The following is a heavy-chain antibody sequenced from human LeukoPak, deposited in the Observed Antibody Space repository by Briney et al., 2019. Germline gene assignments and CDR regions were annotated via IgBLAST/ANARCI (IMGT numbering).Heavy chain of an antibody. CDR1: GYTFTSYG. V-gene: IGHV1-18*01. CDR3: ARDVFSDSSGYYSHFFDY. Sequence: GASVKVSCKASGYTFTSYGISWVRQAPGQGLEWMGWISAYNVNTDYAQKLQGRVTMTTDTSTSTAYMELRSLRSDDTAVYLCARDVFSDSSGYYSHFFDYWGQGTLVTVSS. CDR2: ISAYNVNT. D-gene: IGHD3-22*01. J-gene: IGHJ4*02.